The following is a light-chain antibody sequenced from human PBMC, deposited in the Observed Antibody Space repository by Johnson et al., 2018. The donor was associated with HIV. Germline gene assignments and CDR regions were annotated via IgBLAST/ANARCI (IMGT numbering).Light chain of an antibody. Sequence: QSVLTQPPSVSAAPGQKVTISCSGGSSNIGTNYVSWYQQFPGTAPKLLIYENNKRPSGIPDRFSGSKSGTSATLGITGLQTGDEADYYCGTWDSSLSAGRGVFGTGTKVTVL. V-gene: IGLV1-51*02. CDR1: SSNIGTNY. CDR3: GTWDSSLSAGRGV. J-gene: IGLJ1*01. CDR2: ENN.